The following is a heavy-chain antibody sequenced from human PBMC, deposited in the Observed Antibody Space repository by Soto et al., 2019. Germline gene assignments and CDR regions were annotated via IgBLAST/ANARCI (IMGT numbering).Heavy chain of an antibody. Sequence: GGSLRLSCAASGFTFSSYGMHWVRQTPGKGLEWVAVISYDGSNKYYADSVKGRFTISRDNSKNTLYLQMNSLRAEDTAVYYCAKAVGAIIYYWGQGTLVTVSS. V-gene: IGHV3-30*18. J-gene: IGHJ4*02. CDR2: ISYDGSNK. D-gene: IGHD1-26*01. CDR1: GFTFSSYG. CDR3: AKAVGAIIYY.